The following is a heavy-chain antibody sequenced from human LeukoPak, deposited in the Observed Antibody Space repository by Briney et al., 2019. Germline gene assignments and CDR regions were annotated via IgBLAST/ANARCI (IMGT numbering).Heavy chain of an antibody. CDR2: IYHSGST. V-gene: IGHV4-38-2*01. J-gene: IGHJ6*03. CDR3: ARRSSYSNYVGYYCYYMDV. Sequence: SETLSLTCAVSGYSISSGYYWGWIRQPPGKGLEWIGSIYHSGSTYYNPSLKSRVTISVDTSKNQFSLKLSSVTAADTAVYYCARRSSYSNYVGYYCYYMDVWGKGTTVTVSS. D-gene: IGHD4-11*01. CDR1: GYSISSGYY.